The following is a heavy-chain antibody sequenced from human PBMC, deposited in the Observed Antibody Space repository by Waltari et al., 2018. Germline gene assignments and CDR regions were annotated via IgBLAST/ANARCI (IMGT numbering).Heavy chain of an antibody. Sequence: EVQLVESGGGLVRPGRSLRLSCATSGFTFGDFGMSWFRQTPGKGLEWVGLIRKRAYDETTEYAASVRGRFTISRDDSRSIAYLQMNNLKTEDTAIYYWARQTTIRAVGRYWGQGTLVTVSS. V-gene: IGHV3-49*03. J-gene: IGHJ4*02. D-gene: IGHD4-4*01. CDR3: ARQTTIRAVGRY. CDR1: GFTFGDFG. CDR2: IRKRAYDETT.